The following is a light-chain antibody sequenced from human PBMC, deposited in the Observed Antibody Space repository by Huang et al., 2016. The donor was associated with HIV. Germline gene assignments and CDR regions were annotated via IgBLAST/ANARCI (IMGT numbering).Light chain of an antibody. V-gene: IGKV1-39*01. CDR1: QTIITY. Sequence: DIQMTQSPSSLSASVGDRVTITCRASQTIITYLNWYQQKPGKAPKLLIYGASSLHSGVPSRFSSSGSGTDFTLTISRLQPDDFATYYCQQSFNTPPYTFGQGTKLEIK. J-gene: IGKJ2*01. CDR3: QQSFNTPPYT. CDR2: GAS.